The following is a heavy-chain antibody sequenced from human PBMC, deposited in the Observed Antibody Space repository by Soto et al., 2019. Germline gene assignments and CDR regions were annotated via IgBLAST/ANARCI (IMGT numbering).Heavy chain of an antibody. CDR1: GASLNRAAYC. V-gene: IGHV4-30-4*01. Sequence: PSETVALTCTVSGASLNRAAYCWSWIRQSPDKGLEWIGHIYDGGTTYSSPSLKGRVTISADTSETQFSLKLNSVSAADTAVYYCARGPSGDKVDYWGQG. D-gene: IGHD7-27*01. J-gene: IGHJ4*02. CDR3: ARGPSGDKVDY. CDR2: IYDGGTT.